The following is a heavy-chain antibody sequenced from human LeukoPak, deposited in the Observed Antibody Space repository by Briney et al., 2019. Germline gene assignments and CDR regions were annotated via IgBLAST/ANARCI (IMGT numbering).Heavy chain of an antibody. CDR3: AGLLNDYGDY. CDR1: GGSISSYY. Sequence: SETLSLTCTVSGGSISSYYWSWIRQPPGKGLGWIGYIYNSGSTNYNPSLKSRVTISVDTSKNQFSLKLNSVTAADTAVYYCAGLLNDYGDYWGQGTLVTVSS. CDR2: IYNSGST. J-gene: IGHJ4*02. V-gene: IGHV4-59*01.